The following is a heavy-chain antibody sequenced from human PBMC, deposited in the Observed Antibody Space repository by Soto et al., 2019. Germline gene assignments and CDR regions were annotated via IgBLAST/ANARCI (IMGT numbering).Heavy chain of an antibody. D-gene: IGHD3-22*01. CDR1: GGSISSYY. J-gene: IGHJ4*02. CDR2: IYYSGST. Sequence: SETLSLTCTVSGGSISSYYWSWIRQPPGKGLEWIGYIYYSGSTDYNPSLKSRVTISVDTSKNQFSLKLSSVTAADTAVYYCARESDYYDSSGSYFDYWGQGTLVTVSS. V-gene: IGHV4-59*01. CDR3: ARESDYYDSSGSYFDY.